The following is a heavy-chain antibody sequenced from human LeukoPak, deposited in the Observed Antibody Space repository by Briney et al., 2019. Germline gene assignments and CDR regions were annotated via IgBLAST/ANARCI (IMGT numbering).Heavy chain of an antibody. Sequence: PSQTLSLTCTVSGGSISSGDNYWSWIRQPPGKGLEWIGYIYYSGSTYYNPSLKSRVTISVDTSKNQFSLKLSSVTAADTAVYYCARDHYGSGMFDYWGQGTLVTVSS. CDR2: IYYSGST. CDR1: GGSISSGDNY. D-gene: IGHD3-10*01. V-gene: IGHV4-30-4*08. J-gene: IGHJ4*02. CDR3: ARDHYGSGMFDY.